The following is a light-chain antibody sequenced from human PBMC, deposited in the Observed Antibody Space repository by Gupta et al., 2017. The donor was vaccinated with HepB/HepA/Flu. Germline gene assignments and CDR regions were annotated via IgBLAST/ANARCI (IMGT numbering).Light chain of an antibody. Sequence: IVLTQSPATLSWSPGERATLACRASQSVRSYLAWSQPKPGKAPRLLIYDASNRATGIPARLSGFGSRTDCTLITSSLDTEEFEVYDGHQRHHCTTWHTFGSGTKLEIK. J-gene: IGKJ2*01. CDR2: DAS. V-gene: IGKV3-11*01. CDR1: QSVRSY. CDR3: HQRHHCTTWHT.